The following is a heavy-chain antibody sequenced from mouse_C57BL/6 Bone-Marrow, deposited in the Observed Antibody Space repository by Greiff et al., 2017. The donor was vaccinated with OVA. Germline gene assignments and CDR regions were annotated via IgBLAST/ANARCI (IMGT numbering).Heavy chain of an antibody. Sequence: EVKVEESGAELVRPGASVKLSCTASGFNIKDDYMHWVKQRPEQGLEWIGWIDPENGDTEYASKFQGKATITADTSSNTAYLQLSSLTSEDTAVYYCTTRYYGSSYDWYFDVWGTGTTVTVSS. CDR3: TTRYYGSSYDWYFDV. CDR2: IDPENGDT. J-gene: IGHJ1*03. D-gene: IGHD1-1*01. CDR1: GFNIKDDY. V-gene: IGHV14-4*01.